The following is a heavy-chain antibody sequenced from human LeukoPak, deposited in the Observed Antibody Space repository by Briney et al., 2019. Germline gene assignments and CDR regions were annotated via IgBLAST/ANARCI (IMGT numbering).Heavy chain of an antibody. V-gene: IGHV4-4*02. CDR2: IYHSGST. D-gene: IGHD3-10*01. Sequence: SETLSLTCSVSGGSISSSNWWSWVRQPPGKGLEWIGEIYHSGSTNYNPSLKSRVTISVDKSKNQFSLKLSSVTAADTAVYYCARDVDYYGSGTYDYWGQGTLVTVSS. CDR3: ARDVDYYGSGTYDY. CDR1: GGSISSSNW. J-gene: IGHJ4*02.